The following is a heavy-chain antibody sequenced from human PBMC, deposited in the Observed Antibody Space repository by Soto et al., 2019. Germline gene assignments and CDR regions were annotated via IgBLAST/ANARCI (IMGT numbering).Heavy chain of an antibody. CDR2: ISYDGSNK. CDR3: ARDTEDSSGYYYASFDY. D-gene: IGHD3-22*01. V-gene: IGHV3-30-3*01. J-gene: IGHJ4*02. Sequence: GGSLRLSCAASGFTFSSYAVHWVRQAPGKGLEWVAVISYDGSNKYYADSVKGRFTISRDNSKNTLYLQMNSLRAEDTAVYYCARDTEDSSGYYYASFDYWGQGTLVTVSS. CDR1: GFTFSSYA.